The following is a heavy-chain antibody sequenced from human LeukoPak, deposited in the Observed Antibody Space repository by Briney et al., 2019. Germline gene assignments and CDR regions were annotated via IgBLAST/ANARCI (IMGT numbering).Heavy chain of an antibody. V-gene: IGHV3-48*01. Sequence: PGGPLRLSCAASGFTFSSYSMNWVRQAPGEGVEWVSYISSSSSTIYYADCVKGRFTISRDNAKNSLYLQMNSLRAEDTAVYYCARDYGAAAAYKYFQHWGQGALVTVSS. J-gene: IGHJ1*01. CDR2: ISSSSSTI. CDR3: ARDYGAAAAYKYFQH. D-gene: IGHD6-13*01. CDR1: GFTFSSYS.